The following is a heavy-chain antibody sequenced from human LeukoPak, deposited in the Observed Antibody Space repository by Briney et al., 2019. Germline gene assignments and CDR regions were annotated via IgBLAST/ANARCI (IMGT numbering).Heavy chain of an antibody. J-gene: IGHJ5*02. CDR1: GYTFTSYD. V-gene: IGHV1-8*01. CDR2: MNPNSGST. CDR3: ASPGTAPEGHTAMVT. Sequence: GASVKVSCKASGYTFTSYDINWVRQATGQGLEWMGWMNPNSGSTGYAQKFQGRVTMTRNTSISTAYMELSSLRSEDTAVYYCASPGTAPEGHTAMVTWGQGTLVTVSS. D-gene: IGHD5-18*01.